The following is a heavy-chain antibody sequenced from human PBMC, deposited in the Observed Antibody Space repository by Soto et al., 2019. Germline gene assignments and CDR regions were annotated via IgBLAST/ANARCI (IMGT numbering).Heavy chain of an antibody. D-gene: IGHD2-2*01. Sequence: ASETLSLTCSLSTGSLSTFYWNWIRQPAGGKGLEWIGRIYASGSANYNPSLKSRVTMSVDKSKNLFSLRLSSVTAADSALYYCARSVPAAPNWFDPWGQGTLVTVSS. V-gene: IGHV4-4*07. CDR2: IYASGSA. CDR3: ARSVPAAPNWFDP. CDR1: TGSLSTFY. J-gene: IGHJ5*02.